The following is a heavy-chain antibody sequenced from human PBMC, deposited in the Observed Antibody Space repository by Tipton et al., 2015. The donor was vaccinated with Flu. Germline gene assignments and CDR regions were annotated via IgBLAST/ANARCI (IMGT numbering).Heavy chain of an antibody. CDR3: ARRDYSNYVSEPKNWFDS. V-gene: IGHV4-38-2*02. D-gene: IGHD4-11*01. Sequence: TLSLTCTVSGYSIRSSNYYWCWIRQPPGKGLEWIENIFHSGNTYHNPSLKSRVTISVDTSKNHFSLKLSSVTAADTAVYYCARRDYSNYVSEPKNWFDSWGQGALVIVSS. J-gene: IGHJ5*01. CDR2: IFHSGNT. CDR1: GYSIRSSNYY.